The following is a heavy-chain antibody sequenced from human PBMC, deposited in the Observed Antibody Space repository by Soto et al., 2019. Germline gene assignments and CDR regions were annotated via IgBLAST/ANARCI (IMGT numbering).Heavy chain of an antibody. Sequence: PGGSLRLSCAASGFTFSSYAMSWVRQAPGKGLEWVSAISGSGGSTYYADSVEGRFTISRDNSKNTLYLQMNSLRAEDTAVYYCAKGSDTAMGELYYYSGMDVWGQGTTVTVSS. CDR2: ISGSGGST. V-gene: IGHV3-23*01. J-gene: IGHJ6*02. D-gene: IGHD5-18*01. CDR3: AKGSDTAMGELYYYSGMDV. CDR1: GFTFSSYA.